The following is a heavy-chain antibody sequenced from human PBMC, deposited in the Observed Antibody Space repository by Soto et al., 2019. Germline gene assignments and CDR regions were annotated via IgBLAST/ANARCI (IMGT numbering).Heavy chain of an antibody. D-gene: IGHD3-10*01. CDR3: AREGGSAYYYGSGSYYYYMDV. Sequence: SVKVSCKASGGTFSSYTISWVLQAPGQGLEWMGRIIPILGIANYAQKFQGRVTITADKSTSTAYMELSSLRSEDTAVYYCAREGGSAYYYGSGSYYYYMDVWGKGTTVTVSS. CDR1: GGTFSSYT. V-gene: IGHV1-69*04. J-gene: IGHJ6*03. CDR2: IIPILGIA.